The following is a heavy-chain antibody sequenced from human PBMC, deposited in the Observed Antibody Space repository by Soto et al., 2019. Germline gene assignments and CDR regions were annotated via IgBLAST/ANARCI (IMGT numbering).Heavy chain of an antibody. V-gene: IGHV4-4*07. CDR3: ARDGWGYCSSTSCYFDY. J-gene: IGHJ4*02. D-gene: IGHD2-2*01. Sequence: SETLSLTCTVSGGSSSSYYWSWIRQPAGKGLEWIGRIYTSGSTNYNPSLESRVTMSVDTSKNQFSLKLSSVTAADTAVYYCARDGWGYCSSTSCYFDYGGQGSLGSVSS. CDR2: IYTSGST. CDR1: GGSSSSYY.